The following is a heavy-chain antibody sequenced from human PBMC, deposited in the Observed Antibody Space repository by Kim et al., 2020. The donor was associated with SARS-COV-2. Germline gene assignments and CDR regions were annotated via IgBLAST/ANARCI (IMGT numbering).Heavy chain of an antibody. Sequence: ASVKVSCKASGYTFTSYGISWVRQAPGQGLEWMGWISAYNGNTNYAQKLQGRVTMTTDTSTSTAYMELRSLRSDDTAVYYCARGGGSGWYLHHYYYGMDVWGQGTTVTVSS. CDR3: ARGGGSGWYLHHYYYGMDV. CDR2: ISAYNGNT. CDR1: GYTFTSYG. D-gene: IGHD6-19*01. V-gene: IGHV1-18*01. J-gene: IGHJ6*02.